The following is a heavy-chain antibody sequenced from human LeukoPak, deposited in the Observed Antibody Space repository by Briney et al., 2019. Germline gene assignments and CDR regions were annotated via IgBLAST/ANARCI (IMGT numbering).Heavy chain of an antibody. J-gene: IGHJ4*02. CDR3: AREYCSGGSCYGMDVGY. V-gene: IGHV3-30*03. CDR1: GFTFSSYG. D-gene: IGHD2-15*01. CDR2: ISYDGSNK. Sequence: GGSLRLSCAASGFTFSSYGMHWVRQAPGKGLEWVAVISYDGSNKYYADSVKGRFTISRDNSKNTLYLQMNSLRAEDTAVYYCAREYCSGGSCYGMDVGYWGQGTLVTVSS.